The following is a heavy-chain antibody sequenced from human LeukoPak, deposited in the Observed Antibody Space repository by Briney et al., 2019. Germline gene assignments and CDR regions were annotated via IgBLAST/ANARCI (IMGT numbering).Heavy chain of an antibody. Sequence: GGSLRLSCAASGFIFPNYARRGLREAPGEGLEGVSGIFVGVVSTYYAECVKGGFTISRGTSKNTLYVQMSSNEPGVTAVYYCAKDTIGTMRRFDYWGQGTLVTVSS. CDR2: IFVGVVST. V-gene: IGHV3-23*01. J-gene: IGHJ4*02. CDR3: AKDTIGTMRRFDY. CDR1: GFIFPNYA. D-gene: IGHD3-22*01.